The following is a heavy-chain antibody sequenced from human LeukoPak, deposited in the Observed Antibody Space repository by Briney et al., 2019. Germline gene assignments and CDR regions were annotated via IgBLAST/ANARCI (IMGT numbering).Heavy chain of an antibody. CDR2: ISPNSGGT. CDR3: AIERSGWVTTN. J-gene: IGHJ4*02. D-gene: IGHD6-19*01. CDR1: VDTFSAFT. Sequence: ASVKVSSTTLVDTFSAFTIHLVRQAPGQGLEWMGWISPNSGGTDYAQKFQGRVTMTRDTSISTAYMALSSLRSDDTAVYYCAIERSGWVTTNWGQRSLVTVSS. V-gene: IGHV1-2*02.